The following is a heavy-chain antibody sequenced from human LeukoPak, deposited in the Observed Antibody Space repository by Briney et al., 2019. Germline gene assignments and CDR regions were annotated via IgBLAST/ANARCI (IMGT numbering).Heavy chain of an antibody. CDR2: INHSGST. J-gene: IGHJ4*02. Sequence: SETLSLTCAVYGGSFSGYYWIWIRQPPGKGLEWIGEINHSGSTNYNPSLKSRVTMSVDTSKNQFSLHLSSVTAADTAVYYCARLGAGPTYYDFWSGYSSFYFDYWGQGTLVTVSS. V-gene: IGHV4-34*01. CDR3: ARLGAGPTYYDFWSGYSSFYFDY. D-gene: IGHD3-3*01. CDR1: GGSFSGYY.